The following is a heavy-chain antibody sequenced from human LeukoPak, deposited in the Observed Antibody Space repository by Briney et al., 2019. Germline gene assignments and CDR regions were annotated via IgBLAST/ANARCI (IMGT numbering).Heavy chain of an antibody. CDR3: ARDWCPSTSCYSRFDF. CDR1: GFPFSNYG. CDR2: IWHDGTNT. V-gene: IGHV3-33*01. D-gene: IGHD2-15*01. J-gene: IGHJ4*02. Sequence: PGGSLRLSCAASGFPFSNYGMHWVRQAPGKGLEWVAVIWHDGTNTYHVDSVKGRFTISRDNSKNTLYLQMNSLRVEDTAVYYCARDWCPSTSCYSRFDFWGQGTLVTVSS.